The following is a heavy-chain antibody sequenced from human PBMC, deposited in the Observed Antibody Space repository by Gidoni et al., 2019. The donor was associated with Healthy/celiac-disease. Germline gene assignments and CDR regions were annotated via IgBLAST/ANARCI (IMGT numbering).Heavy chain of an antibody. CDR3: TTDLISVVVPAAIRYYYYGMDV. Sequence: GKGRFTISRDDSKNTLYLQMNSLKTEDTAVYYCTTDLISVVVPAAIRYYYYGMDVWGQGTTVTVSS. J-gene: IGHJ6*02. D-gene: IGHD2-2*02. V-gene: IGHV3-15*01.